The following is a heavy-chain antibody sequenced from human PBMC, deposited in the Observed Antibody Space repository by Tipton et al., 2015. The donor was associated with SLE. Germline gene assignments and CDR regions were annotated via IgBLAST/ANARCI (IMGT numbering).Heavy chain of an antibody. CDR3: AKGIRFLEWFRFDS. Sequence: SLRLSCAASGFTFDDYAMHWVRQAPGKGLEWVSGISWNSEKIAYADSVKGRFTISRDNAKNSLFLQMNSLRAEDTAFYYCAKGIRFLEWFRFDSWGQGTLVTASS. J-gene: IGHJ4*02. CDR2: ISWNSEKI. D-gene: IGHD3-3*01. V-gene: IGHV3-9*01. CDR1: GFTFDDYA.